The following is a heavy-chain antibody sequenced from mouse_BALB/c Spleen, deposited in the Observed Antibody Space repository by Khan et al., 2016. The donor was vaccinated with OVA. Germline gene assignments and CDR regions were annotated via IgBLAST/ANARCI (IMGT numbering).Heavy chain of an antibody. D-gene: IGHD2-1*01. CDR1: GYTFTTYW. V-gene: IGHV1-7*01. CDR3: ARRGRYGIFAY. CDR2: IDPSTGYT. J-gene: IGHJ3*01. Sequence: VQLQESGTELAKPGASVKMSCKASGYTFTTYWMHWVKQRPGQGLEWIGYIDPSTGYTEYNQKFKDEATLTTDTSSSTAYMQLSSLTSEDSAVYYCARRGRYGIFAYWGQGTLVTVSA.